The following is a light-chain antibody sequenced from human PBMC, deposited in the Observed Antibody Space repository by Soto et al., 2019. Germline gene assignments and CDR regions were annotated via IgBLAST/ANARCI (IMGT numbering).Light chain of an antibody. CDR1: ALPKNY. J-gene: IGLJ1*01. CDR2: KDT. V-gene: IGLV3-25*02. CDR3: QSADSSYSYPGV. Sequence: SYELTQPPSVSVSPGQTARITCSGDALPKNYASWYQHKPGHAPVLVMYKDTERPSGIPERFSGSSSGTTVTLTISGVQAEEGGDYYCQSADSSYSYPGVFGTGTQLTVL.